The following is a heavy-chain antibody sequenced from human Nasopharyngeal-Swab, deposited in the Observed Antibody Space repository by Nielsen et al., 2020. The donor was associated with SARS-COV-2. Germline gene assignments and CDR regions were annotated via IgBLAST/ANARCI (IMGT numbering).Heavy chain of an antibody. CDR3: AKDGDRYGYGDFCLDY. CDR1: GFTFSSYG. Sequence: GESLKISCAASGFTFSSYGMHWVRQAPGKGLEWVAFIRYDGSNKYYADSVKGRFTISRDNSKNTLYLQMNSLRAEDTAVYYCAKDGDRYGYGDFCLDYWGQGTLVTVSS. J-gene: IGHJ4*02. CDR2: IRYDGSNK. V-gene: IGHV3-30*02. D-gene: IGHD4-17*01.